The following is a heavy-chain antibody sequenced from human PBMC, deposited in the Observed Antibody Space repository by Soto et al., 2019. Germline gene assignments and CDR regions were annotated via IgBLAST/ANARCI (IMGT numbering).Heavy chain of an antibody. CDR1: GYIFTDYD. CDR2: INPNSGGT. V-gene: IGHV1-2*02. Sequence: ASVKVSCKASGYIFTDYDINWVRQAPGQGLEWMGWINPNSGGTSFAQKFQGRVTMTTDTSISTAYLELNRLTSDDTAVYYCARDESLYYHDPSAYYGLWGQGTLVTVSS. CDR3: ARDESLYYHDPSAYYGL. D-gene: IGHD3-22*01. J-gene: IGHJ4*02.